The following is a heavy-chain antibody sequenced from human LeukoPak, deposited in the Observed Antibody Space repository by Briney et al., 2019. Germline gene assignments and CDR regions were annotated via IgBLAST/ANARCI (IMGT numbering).Heavy chain of an antibody. J-gene: IGHJ2*01. CDR2: IHTSGST. Sequence: SETLSLTCTVSGGSISNYYWSWVRQPAGKGLEWIGRIHTSGSTNYKPSLKSRVTMSVDTSKNQLSLKVTSVTAADTAVYYCARGGPSFDLWGRGTQVTVPS. CDR3: ARGGPSFDL. V-gene: IGHV4-4*07. CDR1: GGSISNYY.